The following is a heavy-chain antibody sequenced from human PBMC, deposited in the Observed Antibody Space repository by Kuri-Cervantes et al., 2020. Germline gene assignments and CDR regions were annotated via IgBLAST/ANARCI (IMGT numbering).Heavy chain of an antibody. J-gene: IGHJ4*02. V-gene: IGHV7-4-1*02. CDR3: ARDLLLRGSKSAY. Sequence: ASVKVSCKASGYSFTNFAMNWVRQAPGQGLEWMGWINTKTGNPTYAQGFTGRSVFSLDASVSTTYLQISSLKAEDTAVYYCARDLLLRGSKSAYWGQGTLVTVSS. D-gene: IGHD3-16*01. CDR2: INTKTGNP. CDR1: GYSFTNFA.